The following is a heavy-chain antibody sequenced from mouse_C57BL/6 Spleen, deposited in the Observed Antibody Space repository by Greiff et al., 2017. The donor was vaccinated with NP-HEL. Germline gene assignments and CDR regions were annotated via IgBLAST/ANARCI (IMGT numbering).Heavy chain of an antibody. V-gene: IGHV1-18*01. Sequence: VQLQQSGPELVKPGASVKIPCKASGYTFTDYNMDWVKQSHGKSLEWIGDINPNNGGTIYNQKFKGKATLTVDKSSSTAYMELRSLTSEDTAVYYCARRVSYGSRAWFAYWGQGTLVTVSA. CDR3: ARRVSYGSRAWFAY. CDR2: INPNNGGT. CDR1: GYTFTDYN. D-gene: IGHD1-1*01. J-gene: IGHJ3*01.